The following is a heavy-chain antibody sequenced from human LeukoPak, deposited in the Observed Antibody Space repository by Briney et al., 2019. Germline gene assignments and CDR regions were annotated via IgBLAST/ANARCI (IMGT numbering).Heavy chain of an antibody. CDR2: ISAYNGDT. J-gene: IGHJ4*02. Sequence: GASVKVSCKASGYTFTGYGISWVRQAPGQGLEWMGWISAYNGDTNYAQKLQGRVTMTTDTSTTTAYMELRSLRSDDTAVYYCARDHYHKIHSVMVTAPDYWGQGTLVIVSS. V-gene: IGHV1-18*01. CDR1: GYTFTGYG. CDR3: ARDHYHKIHSVMVTAPDY. D-gene: IGHD2-21*02.